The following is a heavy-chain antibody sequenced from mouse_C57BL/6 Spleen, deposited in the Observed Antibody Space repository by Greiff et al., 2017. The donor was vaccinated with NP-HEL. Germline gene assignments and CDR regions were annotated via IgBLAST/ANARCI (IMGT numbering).Heavy chain of an antibody. CDR2: IDPNSGGT. CDR3: ARDYGNYDWYFDV. V-gene: IGHV1-72*01. J-gene: IGHJ1*03. D-gene: IGHD2-1*01. Sequence: VQLQQPGAELVKPGASVKLSCKASGYTFTSYWMHWVKQRPGRGLEWNGRIDPNSGGTKYNEKFKSKATLTVDKPSSTAYMQLSSLTSEDSAVYYCARDYGNYDWYFDVWGTGTTVTVSS. CDR1: GYTFTSYW.